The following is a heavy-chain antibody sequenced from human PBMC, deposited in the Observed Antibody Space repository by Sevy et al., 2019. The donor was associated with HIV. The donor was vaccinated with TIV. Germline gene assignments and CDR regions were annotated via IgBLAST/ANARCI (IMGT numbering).Heavy chain of an antibody. Sequence: SETLSLTCTVSGGSISSYYWSWIRQPPGKGLEWIGYIYYSGSTNYNPSLKRRVTISVDTSKSQFSLKLSSVIAADTAVYYCAGERQLVLDYWGQGTLVTVSS. CDR2: IYYSGST. CDR1: GGSISSYY. V-gene: IGHV4-59*01. D-gene: IGHD6-13*01. J-gene: IGHJ4*02. CDR3: AGERQLVLDY.